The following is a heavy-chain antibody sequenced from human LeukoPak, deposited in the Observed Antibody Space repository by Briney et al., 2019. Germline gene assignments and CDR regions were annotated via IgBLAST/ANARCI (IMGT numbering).Heavy chain of an antibody. CDR2: IVVGSSNT. Sequence: SVKVSCKASGFTFTSSAMQWVRQARGQRLEWIGWIVVGSSNTNYAQKFQERVTITWDMSTSTAYMELSSLRSEDTAVYYCATPRIVDRGAFDIWGQGTMVTVSS. CDR3: ATPRIVDRGAFDI. D-gene: IGHD1-26*01. CDR1: GFTFTSSA. J-gene: IGHJ3*02. V-gene: IGHV1-58*02.